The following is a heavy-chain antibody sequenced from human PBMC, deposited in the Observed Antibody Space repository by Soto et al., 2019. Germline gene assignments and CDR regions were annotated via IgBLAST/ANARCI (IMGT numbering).Heavy chain of an antibody. Sequence: QVQLQQWGAGLLKPSETLSLTCAVYGGSFSGYYWSWIRQPPGKGLEWIGEINHSGSTNYNPSLKSRVTISVDTSKNQSSLKLSSVTAADTAVYYCARGPRAPSDVYYYYMDVWGKGTTVTVSS. CDR2: INHSGST. V-gene: IGHV4-34*01. J-gene: IGHJ6*03. CDR3: ARGPRAPSDVYYYYMDV. CDR1: GGSFSGYY.